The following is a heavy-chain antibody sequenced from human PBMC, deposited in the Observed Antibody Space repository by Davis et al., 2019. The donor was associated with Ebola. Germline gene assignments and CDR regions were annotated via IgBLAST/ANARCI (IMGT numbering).Heavy chain of an antibody. Sequence: PGGSLRLSCAASGFTFSSYAMHWVRQAPGKGLEWVAVISYDGSNKYYADSVKGRFTISRDNSKNTLYLQMNSLRAEDTAVYYCARAQKWVGAPRGFYYYYMDVWGKGTTVTVSS. CDR3: ARAQKWVGAPRGFYYYYMDV. J-gene: IGHJ6*03. CDR2: ISYDGSNK. D-gene: IGHD1-26*01. CDR1: GFTFSSYA. V-gene: IGHV3-30-3*01.